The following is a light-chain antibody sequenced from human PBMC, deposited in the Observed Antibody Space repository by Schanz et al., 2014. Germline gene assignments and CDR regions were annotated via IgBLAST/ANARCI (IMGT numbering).Light chain of an antibody. V-gene: IGKV3-11*01. CDR3: QQRSNLFT. CDR2: GAS. J-gene: IGKJ3*01. CDR1: QTIFSSD. Sequence: EIVLTQSPATLSLSPGERATLSCRASQTIFSSDLAWYQRKPGQAPRLLIYGASARPTAIPGRFSGSGSGTDFTLTISSLEPEDFAVYYCQQRSNLFTFGPGTKVDLK.